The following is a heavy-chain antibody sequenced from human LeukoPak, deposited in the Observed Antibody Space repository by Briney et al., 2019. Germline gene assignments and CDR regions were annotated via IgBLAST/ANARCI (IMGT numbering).Heavy chain of an antibody. D-gene: IGHD4-17*01. V-gene: IGHV3-64D*06. CDR1: GFTFRAYA. J-gene: IGHJ4*02. CDR3: VSDYGEGYFDF. Sequence: GGSLRLSCSASGFTFRAYAMQWVRQAPGKGLEYVSAINNNGGTTYYADSVKGRFTISRDNSKNTLSLHMSSLRTGDTAVYFCVSDYGEGYFDFWGRGTLVTVSS. CDR2: INNNGGTT.